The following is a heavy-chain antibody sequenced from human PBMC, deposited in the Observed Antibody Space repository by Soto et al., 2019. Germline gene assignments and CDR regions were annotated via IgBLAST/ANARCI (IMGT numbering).Heavy chain of an antibody. D-gene: IGHD3-10*01. Sequence: QVQLVQSGAEVKKPGSSVKVSCKASGGTFSSYAISWVRQAPGQGLEWMGGIIPIFGTANYAQKFQGRVTITADESRSTAYMELRSVSSEDTVVYYCARDALNYYGSGSHLTNEYYFDYWGQRTLVTVSS. J-gene: IGHJ4*02. V-gene: IGHV1-69*01. CDR2: IIPIFGTA. CDR3: ARDALNYYGSGSHLTNEYYFDY. CDR1: GGTFSSYA.